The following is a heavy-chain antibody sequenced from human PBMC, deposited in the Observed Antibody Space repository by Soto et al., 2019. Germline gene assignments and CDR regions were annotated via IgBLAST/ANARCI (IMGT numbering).Heavy chain of an antibody. D-gene: IGHD3-22*01. V-gene: IGHV1-69*13. Sequence: ASVKVSCKASGGTFSSYAISWVRQAPGQGLEWMGGIIPIFGTANYAQKFQGRVTITADESTSTAYMELSSLRSEDTAVYYCAAHYYDSSGYWDYWGQGTQVTVSS. CDR1: GGTFSSYA. CDR3: AAHYYDSSGYWDY. CDR2: IIPIFGTA. J-gene: IGHJ4*02.